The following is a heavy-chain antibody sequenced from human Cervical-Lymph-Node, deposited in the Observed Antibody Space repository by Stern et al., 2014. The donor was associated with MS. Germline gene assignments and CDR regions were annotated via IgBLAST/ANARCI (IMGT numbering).Heavy chain of an antibody. CDR2: ISSSSSTI. V-gene: IGHV3-48*02. Sequence: VQLVESGGGLVQPGGSLRLSCAASGFTFSSYSMNWVRQAPGKGLEWVSYISSSSSTIYYADSVKGRFTISRDNAKNSLYLQVNSLRDEDTAVYYCARADHMDVWGQGTTVTVSS. CDR3: ARADHMDV. CDR1: GFTFSSYS. J-gene: IGHJ6*02.